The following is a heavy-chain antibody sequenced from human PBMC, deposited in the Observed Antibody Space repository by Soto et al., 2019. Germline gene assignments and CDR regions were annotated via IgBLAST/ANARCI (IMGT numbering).Heavy chain of an antibody. D-gene: IGHD3-10*01. Sequence: SETLSLTCTVPGGSISSGSYYWGWIRQPPGKGLEWIGSIYYSGGTYSNPSLKSRVTISVDSSKNHFSLRLSSVSAADTAVYYCARPHYGGLVPFDLWGQGTLVTVSS. CDR3: ARPHYGGLVPFDL. J-gene: IGHJ5*02. CDR2: IYYSGGT. V-gene: IGHV4-39*02. CDR1: GGSISSGSYY.